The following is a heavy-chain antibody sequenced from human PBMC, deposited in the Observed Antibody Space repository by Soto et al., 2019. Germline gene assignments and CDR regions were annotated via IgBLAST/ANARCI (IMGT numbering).Heavy chain of an antibody. V-gene: IGHV3-30-3*01. J-gene: IGHJ3*02. CDR3: ARSPDAVAGKGYAFDI. CDR2: ISYDGSNK. Sequence: PGGSLRLSCAASGFTFSSYAMHWVRQAPGKGLEWVAVISYDGSNKYYADSVKGRSTISRDNSKNTLYLQMNSLRAEDTAVYYCARSPDAVAGKGYAFDIWGQGTMVTVS. D-gene: IGHD6-19*01. CDR1: GFTFSSYA.